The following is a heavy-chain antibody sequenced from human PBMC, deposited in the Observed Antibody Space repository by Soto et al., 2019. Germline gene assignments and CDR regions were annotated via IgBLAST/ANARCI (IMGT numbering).Heavy chain of an antibody. CDR1: GYTFTSYG. J-gene: IGHJ4*02. D-gene: IGHD4-17*01. CDR2: ISAHNGNT. CDR3: ARVPPYGDHYRYYFDY. Sequence: QVQLVQSGAEVKKPGASVKVSCKASGYTFTSYGITWVRQAPGQGLEWMGWISAHNGNTNYAQKLQGRVTMTTDTXTXXAYMELRSLRSDDTAVYYCARVPPYGDHYRYYFDYWGQGTLVTVSS. V-gene: IGHV1-18*01.